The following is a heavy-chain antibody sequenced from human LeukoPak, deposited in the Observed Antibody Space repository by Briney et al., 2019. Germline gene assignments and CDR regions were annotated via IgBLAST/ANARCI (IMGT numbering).Heavy chain of an antibody. CDR1: GFTFSSYG. J-gene: IGHJ4*02. D-gene: IGHD2/OR15-2a*01. CDR2: IWYDGNNK. CDR3: ARDHAFSPDY. V-gene: IGHV3-33*01. Sequence: GGSLRLSCAASGFTFSSYGMHWVRQAPREGLEWVAVIWYDGNNKYYVDSVKGRFTISRDNSKNTLYLQMNSLRAEDTAVYYCARDHAFSPDYWGQGTLVTVSS.